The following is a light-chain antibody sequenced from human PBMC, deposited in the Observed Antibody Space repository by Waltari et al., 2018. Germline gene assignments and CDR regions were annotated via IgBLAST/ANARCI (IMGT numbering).Light chain of an antibody. CDR1: QTVSST. CDR3: QQYNNWPPVT. CDR2: GAS. Sequence: IAMTKSPATLSVSPGDRATLHCSASQTVSSTLAWYQQKPGQAPRLLIYGASTRATGIPARFSGSGSGTEFTLTISSMQSEDFAVYYCQQYNNWPPVTFGGGTK. V-gene: IGKV3-15*01. J-gene: IGKJ4*01.